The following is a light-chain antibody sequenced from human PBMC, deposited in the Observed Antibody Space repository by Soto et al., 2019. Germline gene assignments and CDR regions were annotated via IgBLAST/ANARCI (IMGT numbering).Light chain of an antibody. Sequence: EIVLTQSPATLSLSPGERATLSCRASQSVSSSLAWYQQKSGQGPRLLIYDASNRATGIPARFSGCGSGTDFTLTISSLEPEDFAVYYCHQRANWPPTFGQGTRLEIK. V-gene: IGKV3-11*01. J-gene: IGKJ2*01. CDR3: HQRANWPPT. CDR2: DAS. CDR1: QSVSSS.